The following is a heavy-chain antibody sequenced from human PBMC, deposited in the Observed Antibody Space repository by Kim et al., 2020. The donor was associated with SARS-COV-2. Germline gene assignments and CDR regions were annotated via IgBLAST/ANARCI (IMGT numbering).Heavy chain of an antibody. D-gene: IGHD6-19*01. CDR2: IIHDGTQK. CDR3: AKGERWLGPCHS. J-gene: IGHJ4*02. Sequence: GGSLRLSCTASGFSFSSYGMHWVRQAPGKGLEWVAVIIHDGTQKFYTDSVRGRFTISRDNSKNTLSLQMDSLRDEDTATYYCAKGERWLGPCHSWGQGTLVTVSS. CDR1: GFSFSSYG. V-gene: IGHV3-30*18.